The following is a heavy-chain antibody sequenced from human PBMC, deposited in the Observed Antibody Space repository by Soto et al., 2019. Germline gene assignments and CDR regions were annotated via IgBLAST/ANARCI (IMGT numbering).Heavy chain of an antibody. D-gene: IGHD2-8*01. CDR3: ARDAYPNWFDF. CDR1: GGSINSYY. V-gene: IGHV4-4*07. Sequence: SETLSLTCNVSGGSINSYYWSWIRQPAGKGLEWIGRISSGGSAIYNPSLKSRVTISVDTSKNQLSLRLTSVTAADTAVYFCARDAYPNWFDFWGQGTLVTVSS. J-gene: IGHJ5*01. CDR2: ISSGGSA.